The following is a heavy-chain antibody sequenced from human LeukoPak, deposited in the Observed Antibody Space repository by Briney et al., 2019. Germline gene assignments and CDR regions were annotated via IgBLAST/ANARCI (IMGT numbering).Heavy chain of an antibody. CDR1: GFTFSSYG. V-gene: IGHV3-30*02. D-gene: IGHD1-26*01. CDR2: IRYDGSNK. Sequence: PGGSLRLSCAASGFTFSSYGMHWVRQAPGKGLEWVAFIRYDGSNKYYADSVKGRFTISRDNSKNTLYLQMNRLRAEDTVVYYCEKLLCWEPGQCFVYWGQGTLVTVSS. CDR3: EKLLCWEPGQCFVY. J-gene: IGHJ4*02.